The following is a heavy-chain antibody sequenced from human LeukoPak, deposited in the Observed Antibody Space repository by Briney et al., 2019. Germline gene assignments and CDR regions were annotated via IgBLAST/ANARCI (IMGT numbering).Heavy chain of an antibody. D-gene: IGHD5-18*01. V-gene: IGHV4-39*01. CDR3: ARRFTAMDFFDY. J-gene: IGHJ4*02. Sequence: SETLSLTCTVSGGSISSSSYYWSWIRQPPGKGLEWIGSIYYSGSTYYNPSLKSRVTISVDTSKNQFSLKLSSVTAADTAVYYCARRFTAMDFFDYWGQGTLVTVSS. CDR2: IYYSGST. CDR1: GGSISSSSYY.